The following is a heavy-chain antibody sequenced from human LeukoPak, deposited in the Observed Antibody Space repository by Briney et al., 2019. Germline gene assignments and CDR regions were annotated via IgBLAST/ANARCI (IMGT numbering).Heavy chain of an antibody. CDR2: ISTHSVDS. V-gene: IGHV1-18*01. J-gene: IGHJ4*02. Sequence: GASVKVSCKASGYTFTNYGISWVRQAPGQGLEWMGWISTHSVDSKYAQKLQDRVTMTTDTSTSTAYMELRRLRSDDTAVYYCARGKFGELLFDYWGQGTLVTVSS. CDR1: GYTFTNYG. CDR3: ARGKFGELLFDY. D-gene: IGHD3-10*01.